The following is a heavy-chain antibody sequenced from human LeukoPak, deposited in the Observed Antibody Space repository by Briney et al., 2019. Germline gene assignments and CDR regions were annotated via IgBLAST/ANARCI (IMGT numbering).Heavy chain of an antibody. CDR1: GFTFSSYS. J-gene: IGHJ4*02. Sequence: GGSLRLSCAASGFTFSSYSMNWVRQAPGKGLEWVSSISSSSSYIYYADSVKGRFTISRDNAKNSLYLQMSSLRAEDTAVYYCAREPDTAMFDYWGQGTLVTVSS. V-gene: IGHV3-21*01. CDR2: ISSSSSYI. D-gene: IGHD5-18*01. CDR3: AREPDTAMFDY.